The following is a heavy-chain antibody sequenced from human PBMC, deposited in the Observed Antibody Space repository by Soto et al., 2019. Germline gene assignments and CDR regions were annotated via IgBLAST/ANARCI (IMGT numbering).Heavy chain of an antibody. CDR2: ISHDGSNG. CDR3: AKVGFSGTYSSDY. V-gene: IGHV3-30*18. CDR1: GFTFSCCG. D-gene: IGHD1-26*01. J-gene: IGHJ4*02. Sequence: QVQLVESGGGVVQPGGSLRLSCAASGFTFSCCGMHWVRQAPGKGLEWVAVISHDGSNGYYADSVTGRFTISRDNSKNTLYLQINSLRVEDTAVYYCAKVGFSGTYSSDYWGQGTLVTVSS.